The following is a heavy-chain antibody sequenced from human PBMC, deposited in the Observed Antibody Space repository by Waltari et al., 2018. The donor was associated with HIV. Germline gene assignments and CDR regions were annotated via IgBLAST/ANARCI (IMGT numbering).Heavy chain of an antibody. D-gene: IGHD3-22*01. CDR2: IYTSGST. V-gene: IGHV4-61*02. Sequence: QVQLQESGPGLVKPSQTLSLTCTVSVGSISSGSYYWSWIRQPAGKGLEWIGRIYTSGSTNYNPSLKSRVTISVDTSKNQFSLKLSSVTAADTAVYYCARDRNYYYDSSGYFFNAFDIWGQGTMVTVSS. J-gene: IGHJ3*02. CDR1: VGSISSGSYY. CDR3: ARDRNYYYDSSGYFFNAFDI.